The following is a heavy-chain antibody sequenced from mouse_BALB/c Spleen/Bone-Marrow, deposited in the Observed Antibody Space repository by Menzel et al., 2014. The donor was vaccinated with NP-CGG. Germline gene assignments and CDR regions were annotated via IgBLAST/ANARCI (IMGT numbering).Heavy chain of an antibody. J-gene: IGHJ4*01. Sequence: VNLVESGPGLVAPSQSLSITCTVSGSSLTSYGVHWVRQPPGKVLEWLGVIWAGGSTNYNSALMSRLSISKDNSKSQVFLKMNSLQTDDTAMYYCARGSYYEGAMDYWGQGTSVTVSS. CDR1: GSSLTSYG. CDR3: ARGSYYEGAMDY. CDR2: IWAGGST. D-gene: IGHD1-1*01. V-gene: IGHV2-9*02.